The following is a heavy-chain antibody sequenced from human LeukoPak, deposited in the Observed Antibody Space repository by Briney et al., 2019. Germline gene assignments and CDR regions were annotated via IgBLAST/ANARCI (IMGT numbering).Heavy chain of an antibody. Sequence: SETLSLTCAVYGGSFSGYYWSWIRQPPGKGLEWIGDINQSGSTNYNPSLKSRVTISVDTSKNQFSLKLSSVTAADTAVYYCARAPQDYGDYLLDYWGQGTLVTVSS. V-gene: IGHV4-34*01. CDR3: ARAPQDYGDYLLDY. CDR2: INQSGST. CDR1: GGSFSGYY. J-gene: IGHJ4*02. D-gene: IGHD4-17*01.